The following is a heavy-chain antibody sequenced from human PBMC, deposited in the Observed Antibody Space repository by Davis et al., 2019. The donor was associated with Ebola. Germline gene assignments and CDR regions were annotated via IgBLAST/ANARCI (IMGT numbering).Heavy chain of an antibody. CDR1: GFTFSDYY. CDR3: ATGHQPPDNWFDP. D-gene: IGHD2-2*01. V-gene: IGHV3-11*04. J-gene: IGHJ5*02. Sequence: PGGSLRLSCAASGFTFSDYYMSWIRQAPGKGLEWVSYISSSGSTIYYADSVKGRFTISRDNAKNSLYLQMNSLRAEDTAVYYCATGHQPPDNWFDPWGQGTLVTVSS. CDR2: ISSSGSTI.